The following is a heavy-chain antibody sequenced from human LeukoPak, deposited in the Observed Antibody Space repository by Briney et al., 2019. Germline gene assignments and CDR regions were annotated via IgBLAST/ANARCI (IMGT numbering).Heavy chain of an antibody. D-gene: IGHD5-18*01. Sequence: GGSLRLSCAASGFTFSNYAMHWVRQAPGKGLEWVAIISYDGNDKYYTDSVKGRFTISRDKSKNTLYLQMDSLRAEDTAVYYCARDRDTAMGLWGQGTLVTVSS. CDR3: ARDRDTAMGL. CDR2: ISYDGNDK. CDR1: GFTFSNYA. V-gene: IGHV3-30-3*01. J-gene: IGHJ4*02.